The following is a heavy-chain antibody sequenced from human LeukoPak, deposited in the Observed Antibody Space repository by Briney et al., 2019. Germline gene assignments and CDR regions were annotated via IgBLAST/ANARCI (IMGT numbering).Heavy chain of an antibody. CDR3: ARDAFDWLYGLVPYYFDY. V-gene: IGHV1-69*05. CDR1: GGTFSSYA. D-gene: IGHD3-9*01. CDR2: IIPIFGTA. Sequence: SVKASCKASGGTFSSYAISWVRQAPGQGLEWMGRIIPIFGTANYAQKFQGRVTITTDESTSTAYMELSSLGSEDTAVYYCARDAFDWLYGLVPYYFDYWGQGTLVTVSS. J-gene: IGHJ4*02.